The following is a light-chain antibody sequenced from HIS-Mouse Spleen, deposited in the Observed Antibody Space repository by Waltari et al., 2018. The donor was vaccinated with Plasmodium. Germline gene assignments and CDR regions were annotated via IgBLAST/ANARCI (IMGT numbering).Light chain of an antibody. J-gene: IGLJ2*01. CDR2: YYSDSDK. V-gene: IGLV5-37*01. CDR3: QSADSSGTYQV. CDR1: SDINVGSYN. Sequence: QPVLTQPPSSSASPGESARLTCTLPSDINVGSYNIYWYQQKPGSPPRYLLYYYSDSDKGQGSGVPSRFSGSKDASANTGILLISGLQSEDEADYYCQSADSSGTYQVFGGGTKLTVL.